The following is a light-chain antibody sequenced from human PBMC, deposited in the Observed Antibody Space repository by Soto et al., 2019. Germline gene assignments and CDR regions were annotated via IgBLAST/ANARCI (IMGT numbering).Light chain of an antibody. CDR1: QSISSW. J-gene: IGKJ2*01. CDR2: KAS. CDR3: QQHNSLYT. Sequence: DIQMTQSPSTLSASVGDRVTITCRASQSISSWLAWYQQKPGKAPKLLIYKASSLESGVPSRFSGSGSETEFTLTISSLQPDDFAAYYCQQHNSLYTFGQGTKLDIK. V-gene: IGKV1-5*03.